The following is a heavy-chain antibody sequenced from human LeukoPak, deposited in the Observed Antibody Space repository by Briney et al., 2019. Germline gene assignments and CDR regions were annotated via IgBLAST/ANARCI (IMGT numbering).Heavy chain of an antibody. V-gene: IGHV4-34*01. D-gene: IGHD3-10*01. CDR2: INHSGST. Sequence: SETLSLTCAVYGGSFSGYYWSWIRQPPGNGLEWIGEINHSGSTNYNPSLKSRVTISVDTSKNQFSLKLSSVTAADTAVYYCARSRDYYGSLSAFDIWGQGTMVTVSS. CDR1: GGSFSGYY. J-gene: IGHJ3*02. CDR3: ARSRDYYGSLSAFDI.